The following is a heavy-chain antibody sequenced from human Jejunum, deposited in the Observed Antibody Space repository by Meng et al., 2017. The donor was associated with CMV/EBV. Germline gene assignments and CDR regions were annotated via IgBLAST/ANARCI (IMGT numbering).Heavy chain of an antibody. CDR3: ASHRYAANYYSDY. D-gene: IGHD3-16*01. CDR1: GGPMSDYS. CDR2: VFYTGDY. Sequence: VSGGPMSDYSWTWIRQSPGKGLEWIGYVFYTGDYNCNPALESRVSMSVDTSKKQFSLNLSAVTAADTAVYYCASHRYAANYYSDYWAQGMLVTVSS. J-gene: IGHJ4*02. V-gene: IGHV4-59*13.